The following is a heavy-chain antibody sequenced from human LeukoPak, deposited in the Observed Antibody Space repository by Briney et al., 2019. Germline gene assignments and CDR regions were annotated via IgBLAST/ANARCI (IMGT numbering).Heavy chain of an antibody. CDR3: ARASGYSSGHDYFDY. CDR2: ISAYNGNT. CDR1: GYTFTSYG. J-gene: IGHJ4*02. V-gene: IGHV1-18*01. D-gene: IGHD6-19*01. Sequence: GASVKVSCKASGYTFTSYGISWVRQAPGQGLEWMGWISAYNGNTNYAQRLQGRVTMTTDTSTSTAYMELRSLRSDDTAVYYCARASGYSSGHDYFDYWGQGTLVTVSS.